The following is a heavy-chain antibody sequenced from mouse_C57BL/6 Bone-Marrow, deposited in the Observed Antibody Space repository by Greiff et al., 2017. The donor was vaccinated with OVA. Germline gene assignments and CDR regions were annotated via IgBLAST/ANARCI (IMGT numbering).Heavy chain of an antibody. Sequence: QVQLQQPGTELVKPGASVKLSCKASGYTFTSYWMHWVKQRPGQGLEWIGNINPSNGDTNYNEKFKCKATLTVDKSSSTAYMQLSSLTSEDSAVYYCAHYGSLYAMDYWGQGTSVTVSS. CDR2: INPSNGDT. J-gene: IGHJ4*01. CDR1: GYTFTSYW. CDR3: AHYGSLYAMDY. D-gene: IGHD1-1*01. V-gene: IGHV1-53*01.